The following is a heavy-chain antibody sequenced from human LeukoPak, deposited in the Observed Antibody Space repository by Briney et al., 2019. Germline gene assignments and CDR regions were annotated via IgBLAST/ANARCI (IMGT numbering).Heavy chain of an antibody. Sequence: GASVKVSCKASGYTFTSYGISWVRQAPGQGLEWMGRIIPILGIANYAQKFQGRVTITADKSTSTAYMELSSLRSEDTAVYYCARANIRDQVYYWGQGTLVTVSS. CDR3: ARANIRDQVYY. J-gene: IGHJ4*02. V-gene: IGHV1-69*04. D-gene: IGHD2-2*01. CDR2: IIPILGIA. CDR1: GYTFTSYG.